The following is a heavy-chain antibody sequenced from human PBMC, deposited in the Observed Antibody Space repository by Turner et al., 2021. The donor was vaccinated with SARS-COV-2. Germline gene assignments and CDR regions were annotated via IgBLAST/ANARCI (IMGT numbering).Heavy chain of an antibody. V-gene: IGHV3-11*01. J-gene: IGHJ3*02. D-gene: IGHD1-26*01. CDR2: ISGTGTTI. CDR1: GFTFNDHP. CDR3: ARQGSRRQRDAFDI. Sequence: QVYLLDSGGGLVNPVGSLSPSCVASGFTFNDHPMNWFRQAPERGLEWVSYISGTGTTIYYADSVKGRFTISRDNPKNSLYLQLDSLTADDTAMYFCARQGSRRQRDAFDIWGQGTMVSVS.